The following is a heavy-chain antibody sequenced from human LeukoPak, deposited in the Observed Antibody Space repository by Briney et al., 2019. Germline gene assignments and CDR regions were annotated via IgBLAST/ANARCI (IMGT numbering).Heavy chain of an antibody. Sequence: MASETLSLTCTVSGGSISSYYWSWIRQPAGKGLEWIGRIYTSGSTNYNPSLKSRVTMSVDTSKNQFSLKLSSVTAADTAVYYCARGKYYYDSSGYYYFDYWGQGTLVTVSS. CDR1: GGSISSYY. CDR3: ARGKYYYDSSGYYYFDY. CDR2: IYTSGST. J-gene: IGHJ4*02. V-gene: IGHV4-4*07. D-gene: IGHD3-22*01.